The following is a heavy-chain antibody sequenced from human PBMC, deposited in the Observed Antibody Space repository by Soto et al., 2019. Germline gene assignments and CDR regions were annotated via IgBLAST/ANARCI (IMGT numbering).Heavy chain of an antibody. V-gene: IGHV4-59*01. CDR3: AREGLVLRYAFDI. Sequence: SETLSLTCTVSGGSISSYYWSWIRQPPGKGLEWIGYIYYSGSTNYDPSLKSRVTISVDTSKNQFSLKLSSVTAADTAVYYCAREGLVLRYAFDIWGQGTMVTVSS. CDR1: GGSISSYY. D-gene: IGHD6-19*01. J-gene: IGHJ3*02. CDR2: IYYSGST.